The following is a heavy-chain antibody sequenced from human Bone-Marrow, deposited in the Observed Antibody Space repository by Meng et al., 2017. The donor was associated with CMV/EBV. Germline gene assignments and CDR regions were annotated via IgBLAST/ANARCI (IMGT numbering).Heavy chain of an antibody. Sequence: ASVKVSCKASGGTFSSYTINWVRQATGQGLEWMGWMNPNSGNTGYAQKFQGRVTMTRNTSISTAYMELSSLRSEDTAVYYCARVRYYGSGSYYKVPLYYGMDVWGQGTTVTVSS. D-gene: IGHD3-10*01. CDR3: ARVRYYGSGSYYKVPLYYGMDV. V-gene: IGHV1-8*02. CDR2: MNPNSGNT. J-gene: IGHJ6*02. CDR1: GGTFSSYT.